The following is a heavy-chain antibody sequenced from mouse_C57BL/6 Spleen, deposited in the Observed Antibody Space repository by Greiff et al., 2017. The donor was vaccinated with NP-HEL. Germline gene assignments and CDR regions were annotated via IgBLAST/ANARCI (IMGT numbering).Heavy chain of an antibody. CDR2: INPSNGGT. J-gene: IGHJ2*01. CDR1: GYTFTSYW. CDR3: ARCDYYGHFDY. D-gene: IGHD1-1*01. V-gene: IGHV1-53*01. Sequence: ASGYTFTSYWMHWVKQRPGQGLEWIGNINPSNGGTNYNEKFKSKATLTVDKSSSTAYMQLSSLTSEDSAVYYCARCDYYGHFDYWGQGTTLTVSS.